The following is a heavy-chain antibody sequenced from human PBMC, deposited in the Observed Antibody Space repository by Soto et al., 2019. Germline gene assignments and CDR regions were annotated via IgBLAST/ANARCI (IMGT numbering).Heavy chain of an antibody. J-gene: IGHJ1*01. CDR1: GFTFSSYG. CDR3: AKGVPGIAVAGTGYFQH. D-gene: IGHD6-19*01. V-gene: IGHV3-30*18. CDR2: ISYDGSNK. Sequence: GGSLRLSCAASGFTFSSYGMHWVRQAPGKGLEWVAFISYDGSNKYYGDSVKGRFTISRDNSKNTLYLQMNSLRAEDTAVYYCAKGVPGIAVAGTGYFQHWGQGTLVTVSS.